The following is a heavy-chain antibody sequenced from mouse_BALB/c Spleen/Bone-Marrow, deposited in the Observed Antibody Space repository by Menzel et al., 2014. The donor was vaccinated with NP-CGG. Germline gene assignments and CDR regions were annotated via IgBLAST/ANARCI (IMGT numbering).Heavy chain of an antibody. CDR2: INPNTGYP. CDR3: ARRFTTVVTTGDY. V-gene: IGHV1-7*01. Sequence: QVQLKQSGAELAKPGASVKMSCKASGYTFTSYWMHWVKQRPGQGLEWIGYINPNTGYPEYNQKFKDKATLTTDKSSSTAYVQLSSLTSEDSAVYYCARRFTTVVTTGDYWGQGTTLTVSS. J-gene: IGHJ2*01. D-gene: IGHD1-1*02. CDR1: GYTFTSYW.